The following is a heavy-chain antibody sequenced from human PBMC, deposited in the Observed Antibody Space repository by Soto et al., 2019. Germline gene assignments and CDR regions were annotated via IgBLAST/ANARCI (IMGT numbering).Heavy chain of an antibody. J-gene: IGHJ6*02. D-gene: IGHD3-3*01. CDR3: ARVSVYGAGTTHPYNYGMDV. CDR2: ISGYNGDT. V-gene: IGHV1-18*01. CDR1: GYNFRTYG. Sequence: QAQVVQSGAEVKEPGASVKVSCKASGYNFRTYGFNWVRQAPGQGLEWMGRISGYNGDTKYAEKFQDRVIMTRDAFTTPVYIDLRSRGSDDKAIYYTARVSVYGAGTTHPYNYGMDVWGQGTLVTVSS.